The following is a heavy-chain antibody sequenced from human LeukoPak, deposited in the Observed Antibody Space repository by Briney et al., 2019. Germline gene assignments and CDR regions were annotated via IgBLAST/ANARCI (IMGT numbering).Heavy chain of an antibody. J-gene: IGHJ4*02. Sequence: GGSLRLSCVASRFTLSYYWMHWVRQVPGKGLVWVSRINKDGTTTDYADPVKGRFTISRDNAKNTVFLQMTSLRLEDTAIYYCVRDWFSEGSAAFDSWGQGTLVTVSS. D-gene: IGHD1-26*01. CDR2: INKDGTTT. V-gene: IGHV3-74*01. CDR1: RFTLSYYW. CDR3: VRDWFSEGSAAFDS.